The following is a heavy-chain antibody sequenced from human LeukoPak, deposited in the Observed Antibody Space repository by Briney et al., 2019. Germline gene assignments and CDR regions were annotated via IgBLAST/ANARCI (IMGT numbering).Heavy chain of an antibody. V-gene: IGHV3-21*01. CDR3: ARDRTRSATDFDY. Sequence: GGSLRLSCAASGFTFSSNSMNWVRQAPGKGLEWVASISSSSSYIYYADSVKGRFTISRDNAKNSLYLQMNSLRAEDTAMYYCARDRTRSATDFDYWGQGTLVTVSS. CDR2: ISSSSSYI. CDR1: GFTFSSNS. J-gene: IGHJ4*02. D-gene: IGHD2-15*01.